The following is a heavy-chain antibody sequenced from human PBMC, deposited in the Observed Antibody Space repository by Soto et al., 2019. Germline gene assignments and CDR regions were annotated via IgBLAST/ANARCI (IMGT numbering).Heavy chain of an antibody. CDR2: IYPGDSDT. CDR3: ARHSSNFRYYYYAMDV. J-gene: IGHJ6*02. CDR1: GYTFTDYW. Sequence: GESLKISCKGSGYTFTDYWIGWVRQLPGKGLEWMGIIYPGDSDTRYSPSFQGHVTITVDKSTSTAYLQWNTLKASDTAMYYCARHSSNFRYYYYAMDVWGQGPTVTVS. D-gene: IGHD6-19*01. V-gene: IGHV5-51*01.